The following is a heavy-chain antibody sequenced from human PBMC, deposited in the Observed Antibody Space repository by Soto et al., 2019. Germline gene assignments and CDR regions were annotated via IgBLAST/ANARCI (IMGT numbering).Heavy chain of an antibody. V-gene: IGHV1-69*13. J-gene: IGHJ6*02. CDR3: ARGPTTVTTGGYYYYGMQF. D-gene: IGHD4-17*01. CDR2: IIPIFGTA. CDR1: GCTFSSYA. Sequence: SVKVSCKASGCTFSSYAISWVRQAPGQGLEWMGGIIPIFGTANYAQKFQGRVTITADESTSTAYMELSSLRSEDTAVYYCARGPTTVTTGGYYYYGMQFWGQGTMDTVSS.